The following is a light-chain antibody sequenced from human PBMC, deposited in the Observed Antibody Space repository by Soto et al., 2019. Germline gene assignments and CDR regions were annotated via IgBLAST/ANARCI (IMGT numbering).Light chain of an antibody. CDR1: QSISNY. J-gene: IGKJ1*01. CDR2: AAV. CDR3: QKYNNAPWT. V-gene: IGKV1-27*01. Sequence: DIQMTQSPPSLSASVGDRVTITCRASQSISNYLAWYQQKPGKVPELLIYAAVTLQSGVSSRFSGSGSGTDFTLTISTLQPEDVATYYCQKYNNAPWTFGPGTKVEIK.